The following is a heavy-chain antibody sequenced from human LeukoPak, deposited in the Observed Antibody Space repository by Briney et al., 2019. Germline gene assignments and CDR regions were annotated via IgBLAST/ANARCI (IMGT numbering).Heavy chain of an antibody. J-gene: IGHJ5*02. Sequence: SETLSLTCAVYGGSFSGYYRSWIRQPPGKGLEWIGEINHSGSTNYNPSLKSRVTISVDTSKNQFSLKLSSVTAADTAVYYCASSLAVAGTNWFDPWGQGTLVTVSS. V-gene: IGHV4-34*01. CDR1: GGSFSGYY. D-gene: IGHD6-19*01. CDR2: INHSGST. CDR3: ASSLAVAGTNWFDP.